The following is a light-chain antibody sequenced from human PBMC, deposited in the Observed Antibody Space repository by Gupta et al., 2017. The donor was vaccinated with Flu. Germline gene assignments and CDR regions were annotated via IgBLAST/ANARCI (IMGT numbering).Light chain of an antibody. Sequence: SSELPQDPAASVALGQTVSITCQGDSLRRFSASWYQQKPGQAPVLVIYARKNRPSGIPDRFSGSTSGNTASLTIAGAQAEDEANYYCASRDSSGNQVVFGEGTKLTVL. CDR2: ARK. V-gene: IGLV3-19*01. CDR1: SLRRFS. CDR3: ASRDSSGNQVV. J-gene: IGLJ2*01.